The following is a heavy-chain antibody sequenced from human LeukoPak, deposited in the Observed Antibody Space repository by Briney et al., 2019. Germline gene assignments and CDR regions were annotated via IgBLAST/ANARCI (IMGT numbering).Heavy chain of an antibody. CDR3: ARAPYYYGSGSFRWFDP. CDR2: IYSGGDT. D-gene: IGHD3-10*01. V-gene: IGHV3-66*02. CDR1: GSTVKRNY. J-gene: IGHJ5*02. Sequence: GGSLRLSCAVSGSTVKRNYMSWARQAPGKGPEWVSVIYSGGDTYYADSVKGRFTISRDNSKNTVYLQMNNLRPEDTAVYYCARAPYYYGSGSFRWFDPWGQGTLVTVSS.